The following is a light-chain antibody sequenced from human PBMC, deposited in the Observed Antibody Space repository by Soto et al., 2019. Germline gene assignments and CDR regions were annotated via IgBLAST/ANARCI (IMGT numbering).Light chain of an antibody. CDR1: TGAVTRNHY. CDR2: TTN. V-gene: IGLV7-43*01. CDR3: LLYFGGARV. Sequence: QTVVTQEPSLTVSPGGTVTLTCGSSTGAVTRNHYPNWFQQKPGQAPRTLIYTTNNKQSWTPARFSGSLLGGKAALTLSGVQPEDEAIYYCLLYFGGARVFGGGTKLTVL. J-gene: IGLJ3*02.